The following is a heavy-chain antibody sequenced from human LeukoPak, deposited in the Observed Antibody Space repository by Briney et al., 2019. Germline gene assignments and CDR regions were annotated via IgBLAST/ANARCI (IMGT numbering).Heavy chain of an antibody. J-gene: IGHJ6*03. CDR2: ISAYNGNT. D-gene: IGHD6-13*01. Sequence: ASVKVSCKASGYTFTSYGISWVRQAPGQGLEWMGWISAYNGNTNYAQKLQGRVTMTTDTSTSTAYMELRSLRSDDTAVYYCATNRDSSSWYLDYYYYMDVWGKGTTVTVSS. V-gene: IGHV1-18*01. CDR3: ATNRDSSSWYLDYYYYMDV. CDR1: GYTFTSYG.